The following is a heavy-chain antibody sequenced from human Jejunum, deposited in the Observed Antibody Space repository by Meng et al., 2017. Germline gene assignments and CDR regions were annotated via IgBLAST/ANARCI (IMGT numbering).Heavy chain of an antibody. CDR3: AKHGGYYQHY. J-gene: IGHJ4*02. V-gene: IGHV4-4*02. Sequence: QLHLQGAGPGLVQSSGTLSLTCTVSVDSITTNTYWIWVRPSPEKGLEWIGQIDHRGSPYYNPSLKSRVTMSVDKSKSQVSLQLTSVTAADTAVYYCAKHGGYYQHYWGQGTLVTVSS. CDR1: VDSITTNTY. D-gene: IGHD3-22*01. CDR2: IDHRGSP.